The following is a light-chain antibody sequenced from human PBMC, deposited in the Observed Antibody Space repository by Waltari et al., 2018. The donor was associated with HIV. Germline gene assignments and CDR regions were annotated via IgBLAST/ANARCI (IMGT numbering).Light chain of an antibody. V-gene: IGLV2-14*01. Sequence: QSALTQPAPVSGSPGQSITISYPGTNSAFGCYNFVSWYQQPPGKAPKLMIYEVTNRPSGLSNRFSGSKSGNTASLTISGLQAEDEADYYCTSYTSNNTLMFGGGTKVTVL. J-gene: IGLJ3*02. CDR2: EVT. CDR1: NSAFGCYNF. CDR3: TSYTSNNTLM.